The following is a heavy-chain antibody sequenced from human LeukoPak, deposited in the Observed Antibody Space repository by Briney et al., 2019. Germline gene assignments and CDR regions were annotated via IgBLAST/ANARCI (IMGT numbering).Heavy chain of an antibody. J-gene: IGHJ4*02. Sequence: SENLSLTCAGYGGSFSGYYWSWIRQPPGMGLEWIGEINHSGSTNYNPSLKSRVTISVDTSKNQFSLKLSSVTAANTAVYFCARVLGGIAARPEYFDYWGQGTLVTVSS. D-gene: IGHD6-6*01. CDR3: ARVLGGIAARPEYFDY. CDR1: GGSFSGYY. V-gene: IGHV4-34*01. CDR2: INHSGST.